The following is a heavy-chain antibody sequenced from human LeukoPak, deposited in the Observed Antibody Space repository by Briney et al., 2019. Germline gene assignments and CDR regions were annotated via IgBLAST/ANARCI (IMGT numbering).Heavy chain of an antibody. CDR2: IYYGGST. CDR3: ARIGAYKGPFDY. Sequence: SETLSLTCTVSGGSISSYYWSWIRQPPGKGLEWIGYIYYGGSTNYNPSLKSRVTISLDTSKNQFSLKLSSVTAADTAVYYCARIGAYKGPFDYWGQGTLVTVSS. J-gene: IGHJ4*02. D-gene: IGHD3-16*01. CDR1: GGSISSYY. V-gene: IGHV4-59*01.